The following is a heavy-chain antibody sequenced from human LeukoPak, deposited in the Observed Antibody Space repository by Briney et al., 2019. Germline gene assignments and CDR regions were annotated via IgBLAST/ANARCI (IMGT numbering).Heavy chain of an antibody. D-gene: IGHD2-2*01. CDR3: ARDSEGYQLLKGFDY. CDR2: ISSSSSTI. V-gene: IGHV3-48*01. CDR1: GFTFSSYS. J-gene: IGHJ4*02. Sequence: GGSLRLSCAASGFTFSSYSMNWVRQAPGKGLEWVSYISSSSSTIYYADSVKGRFTISRDNAKNSLYLQMNSLRAEDTAVYYCARDSEGYQLLKGFDYWGLGTLVTVSS.